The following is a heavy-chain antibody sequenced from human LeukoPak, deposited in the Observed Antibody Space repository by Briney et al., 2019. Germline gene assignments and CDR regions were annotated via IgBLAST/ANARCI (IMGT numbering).Heavy chain of an antibody. Sequence: PSETLSLTCTVSGGSINNYYWSWIRQPPGKGLEWIGHISYSGNTNYNSSLRSRVTISVDTSNNQFSLRLSPVTAADTAVYYCARDSYTGNYFEDTFDIWGQGTMVTVSS. CDR1: GGSINNYY. V-gene: IGHV4-59*01. CDR3: ARDSYTGNYFEDTFDI. J-gene: IGHJ3*02. D-gene: IGHD1-26*01. CDR2: ISYSGNT.